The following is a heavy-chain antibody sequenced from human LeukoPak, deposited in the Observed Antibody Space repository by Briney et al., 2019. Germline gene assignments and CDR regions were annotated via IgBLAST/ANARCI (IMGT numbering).Heavy chain of an antibody. CDR1: GFTFSSYW. Sequence: PGGSLRLSCAAPGFTFSSYWMSWVRQAPGKGLEWVANIKQDGSEKYYVDSVKGRFTISRDNAKNSLYLQMNSLRAEDTAEYYCARRSGSYDYWGQGTLVTVSS. D-gene: IGHD1-26*01. V-gene: IGHV3-7*01. J-gene: IGHJ4*02. CDR2: IKQDGSEK. CDR3: ARRSGSYDY.